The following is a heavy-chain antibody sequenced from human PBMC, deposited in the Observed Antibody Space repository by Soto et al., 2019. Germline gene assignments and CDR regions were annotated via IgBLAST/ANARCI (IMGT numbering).Heavy chain of an antibody. J-gene: IGHJ4*02. CDR2: ITSSGSNT. Sequence: GGFLRLSCAASGFTFSGYNMSWIRQAPGKGLEWVSYITSSGSNTFDAESVKGRFTISRDNTMNLLYLQMNSLSAEDTAVYNCARRGTISSAHHFDHWGQGTLVTVSS. D-gene: IGHD6-6*01. V-gene: IGHV3-11*01. CDR3: ARRGTISSAHHFDH. CDR1: GFTFSGYN.